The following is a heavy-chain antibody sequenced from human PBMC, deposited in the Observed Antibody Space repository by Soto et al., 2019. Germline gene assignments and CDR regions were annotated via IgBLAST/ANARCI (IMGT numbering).Heavy chain of an antibody. J-gene: IGHJ4*02. D-gene: IGHD3-10*01. Sequence: QVQLQQWGAGLLKPSETLSLTCAVYGGSFSGYYWSWIRQPPGKGLEWIGEINHSGSTNYNPSLKCRVTISVDTSKNQFSLKLSSVTAADTAVYYCARGRSDTMVRGVIAPFDYWGQGTLVTVSS. V-gene: IGHV4-34*01. CDR1: GGSFSGYY. CDR3: ARGRSDTMVRGVIAPFDY. CDR2: INHSGST.